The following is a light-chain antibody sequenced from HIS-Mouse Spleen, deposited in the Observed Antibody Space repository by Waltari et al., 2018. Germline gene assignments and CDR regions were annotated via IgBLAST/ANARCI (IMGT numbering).Light chain of an antibody. CDR1: SSHVGSYNR. Sequence: QSALTQPPSVSGSPGQSVTISCTGTSSHVGSYNRFSWYQQPPGTAPKLMIYEVSNRPSGVPDRFSGSKSGNTASLTISGLQAEDEADYYCSSYTSSSTLVFGGGTKLTVL. CDR3: SSYTSSSTLV. CDR2: EVS. V-gene: IGLV2-18*02. J-gene: IGLJ2*01.